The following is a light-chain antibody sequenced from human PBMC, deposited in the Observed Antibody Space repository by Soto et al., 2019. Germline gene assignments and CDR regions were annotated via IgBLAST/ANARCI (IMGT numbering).Light chain of an antibody. V-gene: IGLV1-40*01. CDR2: GNS. CDR1: SSNIGAGYD. CDR3: QSYDSSLSGPRV. Sequence: ALAQPPAVSGAPGQRVTISCAGSSSNIGAGYDVHWYQQLPGTAPKLLIYGNSNRPSGVPDRFSGSKSGTSASLAITGLQAEDEADYYCQSYDSSLSGPRVFGTGTKVTVL. J-gene: IGLJ1*01.